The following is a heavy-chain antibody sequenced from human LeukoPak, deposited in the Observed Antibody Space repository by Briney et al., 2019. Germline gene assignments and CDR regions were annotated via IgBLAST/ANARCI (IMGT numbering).Heavy chain of an antibody. CDR3: ARDPDRSGWSTFEY. D-gene: IGHD6-19*01. V-gene: IGHV3-74*01. CDR1: GFTFSSYA. Sequence: PGGSLRLSCAASGFTFSSYAMSWVRQAPGKGLVWVSRISSDGITTTYADSVKGRFTISRDNAKNTLYLQMNSLRAEDTALYFCARDPDRSGWSTFEYWGQGTLVTVSS. CDR2: ISSDGITT. J-gene: IGHJ4*02.